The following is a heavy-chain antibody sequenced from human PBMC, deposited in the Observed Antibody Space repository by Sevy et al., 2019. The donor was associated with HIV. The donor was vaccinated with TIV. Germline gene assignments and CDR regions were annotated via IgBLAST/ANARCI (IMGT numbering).Heavy chain of an antibody. CDR1: GFTFSSYW. Sequence: GGSLRLSCAASGFTFSSYWMSWVRQAPGKGLEWVANIKQDGSEKYYVDSVKGRFIISRDNAKNSLYLQMNSLRAEDTAVYYCAREGYYGNYYYYMDVWGKGTTVTVSS. V-gene: IGHV3-7*03. CDR2: IKQDGSEK. CDR3: AREGYYGNYYYYMDV. J-gene: IGHJ6*03. D-gene: IGHD3-3*01.